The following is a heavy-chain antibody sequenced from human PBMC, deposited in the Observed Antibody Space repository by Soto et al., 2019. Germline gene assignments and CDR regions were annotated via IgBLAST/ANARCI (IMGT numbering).Heavy chain of an antibody. V-gene: IGHV3-74*03. CDR3: AREAGYCSRTSCYRRAFDT. D-gene: IGHD2-2*01. CDR1: GCTFSGNW. J-gene: IGHJ3*02. Sequence: EVQLVESGGDLVQPGGSLSLSCAASGCTFSGNWMHWVRQVPGKGLEWVSRINTDGGSSAYADSVKGRFTISRDNAKNTLYLQMNGLRAEDTAVYYCAREAGYCSRTSCYRRAFDTWGQGTTVTVSS. CDR2: INTDGGSS.